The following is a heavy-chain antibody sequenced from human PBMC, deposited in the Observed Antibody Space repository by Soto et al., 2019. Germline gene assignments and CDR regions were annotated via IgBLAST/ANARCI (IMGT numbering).Heavy chain of an antibody. V-gene: IGHV3-21*01. CDR2: ISSSSSYI. D-gene: IGHD3-10*01. CDR3: ARSYYYGSGSIYYYYGMDV. CDR1: GFTFSSYS. J-gene: IGHJ6*02. Sequence: PGGSLRLSCAASGFTFSSYSMNWVRQAPGKGLEWVSSISSSSSYIYYADSVKGRFTISRDNAKNSLYLQMNSLRAEDTAVYYCARSYYYGSGSIYYYYGMDVWGQGTTVTVSS.